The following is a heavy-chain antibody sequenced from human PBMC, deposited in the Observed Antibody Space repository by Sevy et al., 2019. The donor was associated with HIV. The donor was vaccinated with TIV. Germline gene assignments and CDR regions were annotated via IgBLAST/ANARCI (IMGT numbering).Heavy chain of an antibody. Sequence: GGSLRLSCGGSGFNISSASMNWVRQAPGKGLEWVGRIKGKTDGETTYYAAPVKGRFIISRDDSGKTVYVQLNSVKTEDTAMYFCTTRPYGSIIDYWGQGTLVTVSS. J-gene: IGHJ4*02. V-gene: IGHV3-15*07. D-gene: IGHD3-10*01. CDR2: IKGKTDGETT. CDR3: TTRPYGSIIDY. CDR1: GFNISSAS.